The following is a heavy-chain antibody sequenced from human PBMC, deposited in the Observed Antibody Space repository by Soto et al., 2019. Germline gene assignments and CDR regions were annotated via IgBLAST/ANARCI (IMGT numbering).Heavy chain of an antibody. V-gene: IGHV1-24*01. CDR3: ATYARPAYYDILTGYLN. CDR1: GYTLTELS. J-gene: IGHJ4*02. Sequence: GASVKVSCKVSGYTLTELSMHWVRQAPGKGLEWMGGFDPEDGETIYAQKFQGRVTMTEDTSTDTAYMELSSLRSEDTAVYYCATYARPAYYDILTGYLNWGQGTLVTVSS. D-gene: IGHD3-9*01. CDR2: FDPEDGET.